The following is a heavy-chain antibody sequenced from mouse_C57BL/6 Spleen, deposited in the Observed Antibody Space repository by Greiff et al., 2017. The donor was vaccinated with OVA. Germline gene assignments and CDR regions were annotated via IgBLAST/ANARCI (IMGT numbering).Heavy chain of an antibody. D-gene: IGHD1-1*01. Sequence: QVQLQQPGAELVKPGASVTLSCKASGYTFTSYWMHWVKQRPGQGLEWIGMIHPNSGSTNYTEKFKSKATLTVDKSSSTAYMQLSSLTSEDSAVYYCAREKITTVVARGYFDVWGTGTTVTVSS. CDR2: IHPNSGST. J-gene: IGHJ1*03. CDR3: AREKITTVVARGYFDV. CDR1: GYTFTSYW. V-gene: IGHV1-64*01.